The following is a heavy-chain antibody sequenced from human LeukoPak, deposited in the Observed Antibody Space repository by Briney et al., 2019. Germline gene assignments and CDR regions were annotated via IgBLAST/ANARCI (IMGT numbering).Heavy chain of an antibody. CDR3: ARGRDSGSFIIDY. D-gene: IGHD3-10*01. J-gene: IGHJ4*02. CDR1: GFTFASYA. Sequence: GGSLRLSCAGSGFTFASYAVHWVRQAPGKRLEWVAFISSDGTTEHYRDSVKGRFTLSRDNSKNTVSLQMNSLGTEDTAVYYCARGRDSGSFIIDYWGQGTLVTVSS. V-gene: IGHV3-30-3*01. CDR2: ISSDGTTE.